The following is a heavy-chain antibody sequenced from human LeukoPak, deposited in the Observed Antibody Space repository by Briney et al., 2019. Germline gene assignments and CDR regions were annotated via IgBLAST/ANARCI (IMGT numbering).Heavy chain of an antibody. V-gene: IGHV3-30-3*01. CDR3: ATDGPNYNIDH. Sequence: PGRSLRLSCAASGFTFSSYAMHWVRQAPGKGLEWVAVISYDGSNKYYADSVKGRFTTSRDNSKNTLYLQMDSLRAEDTAVYYCATDGPNYNIDHWGQGILVTVSS. CDR1: GFTFSSYA. CDR2: ISYDGSNK. J-gene: IGHJ4*02. D-gene: IGHD3-9*01.